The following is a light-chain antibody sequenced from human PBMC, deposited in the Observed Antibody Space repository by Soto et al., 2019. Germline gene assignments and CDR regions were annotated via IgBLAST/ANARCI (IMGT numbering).Light chain of an antibody. CDR2: EVN. CDR1: SSDFGGYDY. J-gene: IGLJ1*01. V-gene: IGLV2-14*01. Sequence: QSVLTQPASVSGSPGQSITISCTGTSSDFGGYDYVSCYQLHPGKAPKLMVFEVNNRPSGVSYRFSGSKSGNTASLTISGLQAEDEADYFCSSYSISTAYLFGTGTKVTVL. CDR3: SSYSISTAYL.